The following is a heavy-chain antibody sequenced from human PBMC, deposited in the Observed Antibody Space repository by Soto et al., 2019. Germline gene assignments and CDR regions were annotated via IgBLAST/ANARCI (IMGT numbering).Heavy chain of an antibody. CDR2: VYYSGTT. CDR1: GGSITSGNYY. V-gene: IGHV4-30-4*01. J-gene: IGHJ6*02. Sequence: SETLSLTCTVSGGSITSGNYYWSWIRLPPGKGLEWIGYVYYSGTTYYNPSLKSRVTISVDRSKNQFSLKLSSVTAADTAVYYCARVADVWGQGTTVTSP. CDR3: ARVADV.